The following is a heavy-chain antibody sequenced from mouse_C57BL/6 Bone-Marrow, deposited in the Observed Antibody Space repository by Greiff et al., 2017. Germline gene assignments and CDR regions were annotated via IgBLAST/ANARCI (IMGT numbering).Heavy chain of an antibody. CDR2: INRGSGGI. D-gene: IGHD2-2*01. V-gene: IGHV1-54*01. CDR1: GYAFSNYL. Sequence: VQLQQSGAELVRPGTSVKVSCKASGYAFSNYLIEWVKQRPGQGLEWIGLINRGSGGINYTEKFKGKATLTADKSSSTAYMQLSRLTSEDSAVYFCARMVKGYWGQGTSLTVSS. CDR3: ARMVKGY. J-gene: IGHJ2*02.